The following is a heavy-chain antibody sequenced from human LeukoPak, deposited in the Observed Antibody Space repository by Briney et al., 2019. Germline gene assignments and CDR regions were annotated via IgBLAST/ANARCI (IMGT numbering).Heavy chain of an antibody. CDR1: GYSISSGYY. V-gene: IGHV4-38-2*02. J-gene: IGHJ5*02. CDR3: ARVPGPNWFDP. Sequence: SETLSLTCTVSGYSISSGYYWGWIRQPPGKGLEWIGSMYHSGSTYYNPSLKSRVTISVDTSKNQFSLKLSSVTAADTAVYYCARVPGPNWFDPWGQGTLVTVSS. CDR2: MYHSGST.